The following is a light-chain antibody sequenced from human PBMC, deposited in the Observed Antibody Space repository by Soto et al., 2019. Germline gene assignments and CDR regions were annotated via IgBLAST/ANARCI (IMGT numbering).Light chain of an antibody. Sequence: QSVLTQPASVSGSPGQSITITCTGSNNDIGADKFVSWYQQHPGEAPKLIIFDVSNRPSGVSHRFSGSKSGNTASLTISRLQPEDESDYSCTSFTTNLSFVFGTGTKLTVL. V-gene: IGLV2-14*03. CDR2: DVS. CDR1: NNDIGADKF. CDR3: TSFTTNLSFV. J-gene: IGLJ1*01.